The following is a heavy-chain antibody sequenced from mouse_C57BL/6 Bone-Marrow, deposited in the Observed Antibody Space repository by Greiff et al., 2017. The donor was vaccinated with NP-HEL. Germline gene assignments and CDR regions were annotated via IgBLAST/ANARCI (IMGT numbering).Heavy chain of an antibody. CDR3: ARSSYDYVWFAY. D-gene: IGHD2-4*01. V-gene: IGHV1-19*01. Sequence: VQLKESGPVLVKPGASVKMSCKASGYTFTDYYMNWVKQSHGKSLEWIGVINPYNGGTSYNQKFKGKATLTVDKSSSTAYMELNSLTSEDSAVYYCARSSYDYVWFAYWGQGTLVTVSA. CDR1: GYTFTDYY. CDR2: INPYNGGT. J-gene: IGHJ3*01.